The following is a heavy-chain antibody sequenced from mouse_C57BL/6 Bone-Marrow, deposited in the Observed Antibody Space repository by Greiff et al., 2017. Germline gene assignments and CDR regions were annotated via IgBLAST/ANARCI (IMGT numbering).Heavy chain of an antibody. CDR1: GYAFTNYL. CDR2: INPGSGGP. Sequence: QFQLQQSGAELVRPGTSVKVSCKASGYAFTNYLIEWVKQRPGQGLEWIGVINPGSGGPNYNEKFKGKAPLTADKSSSTAYMQLSSLTSEDSAVYFCARRGFRYWGQGTLVTVSA. V-gene: IGHV1-54*01. CDR3: ARRGFRY. J-gene: IGHJ3*01.